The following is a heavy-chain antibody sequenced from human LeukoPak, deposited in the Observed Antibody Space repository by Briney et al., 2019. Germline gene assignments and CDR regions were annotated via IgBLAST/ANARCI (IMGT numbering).Heavy chain of an antibody. CDR1: GFTFDDYW. J-gene: IGHJ4*02. Sequence: GGSLRLSCVASGFTFDDYWMHWVRQIPGKGLVWISDINTDGSRTRYANSVRGRFTISRDNAKNTVCLQMNSLRADDTGIFYCLRGELTPGVGYWGQGTLVTVSS. D-gene: IGHD1-1*01. CDR2: INTDGSRT. CDR3: LRGELTPGVGY. V-gene: IGHV3-74*01.